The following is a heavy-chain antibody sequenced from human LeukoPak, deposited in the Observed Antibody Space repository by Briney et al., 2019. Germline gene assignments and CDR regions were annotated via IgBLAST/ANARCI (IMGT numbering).Heavy chain of an antibody. V-gene: IGHV3-23*01. CDR1: GFTFSSYA. CDR3: AKDGSWLHTPSDY. J-gene: IGHJ4*02. D-gene: IGHD5-24*01. Sequence: GGSLRLSCAASGFTFSSYAMSWVRQAPGEGLEWVSSISGNGGSTYYADSVKGRFTISRDNSMNTLYLQMNSLRAEDTAVYYCAKDGSWLHTPSDYWGQGTLVTVSS. CDR2: ISGNGGST.